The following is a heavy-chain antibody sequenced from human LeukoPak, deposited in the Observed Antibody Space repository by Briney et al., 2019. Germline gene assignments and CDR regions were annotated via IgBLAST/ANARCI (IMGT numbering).Heavy chain of an antibody. V-gene: IGHV5-51*01. J-gene: IGHJ4*02. CDR2: IDPSDSET. CDR3: ARQTAMGRSGDY. CDR1: GYDFSVYW. Sequence: GASLQISRKSSGYDFSVYWIAWVRQMPGKGLEWMGIIDPSDSETRYTPSFQGQVTISADKSLSTAYLQWNSLKASDTAMYYCARQTAMGRSGDYWGQGTLVIVSS. D-gene: IGHD5-18*01.